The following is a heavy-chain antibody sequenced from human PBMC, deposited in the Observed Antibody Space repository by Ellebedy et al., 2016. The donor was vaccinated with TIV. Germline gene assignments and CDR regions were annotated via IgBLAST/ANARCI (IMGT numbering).Heavy chain of an antibody. CDR3: ARSYGARTSGP. J-gene: IGHJ5*02. Sequence: GESLKISCAVSGFTFSSYEMNWLRQAPGKGLEWVSYIRGSASVTAYSDSVKGRFTISRDNARTSLYLQMNSLRVDDTAMYYCARSYGARTSGPWGQGTLVTVSS. CDR1: GFTFSSYE. D-gene: IGHD3-16*01. CDR2: IRGSASVT. V-gene: IGHV3-48*03.